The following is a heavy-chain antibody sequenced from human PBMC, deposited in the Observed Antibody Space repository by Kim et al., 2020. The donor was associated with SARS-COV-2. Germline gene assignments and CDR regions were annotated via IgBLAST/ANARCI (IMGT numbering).Heavy chain of an antibody. CDR3: ASLYDYVWGSYRYSNLFDY. J-gene: IGHJ4*02. V-gene: IGHV3-11*03. Sequence: GRLTLSRDNAKNSLYLQMNSLRAEDTAVYYCASLYDYVWGSYRYSNLFDYWGQGTLVTVSS. D-gene: IGHD3-16*02.